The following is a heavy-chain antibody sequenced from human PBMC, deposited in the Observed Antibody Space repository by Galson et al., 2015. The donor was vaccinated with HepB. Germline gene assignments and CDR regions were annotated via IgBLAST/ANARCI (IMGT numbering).Heavy chain of an antibody. CDR2: IIPILGIA. J-gene: IGHJ3*02. V-gene: IGHV1-69*04. CDR3: ARVYYGSGSYWFDI. Sequence: SVKVSCKASGGTFSSYAISWVRQAPGQGLEWMGRIIPILGIANYAQKFQGRVTITADKSTSTAYMELSNLRSEDTAVYYCARVYYGSGSYWFDIWGQGTMVTVSS. D-gene: IGHD3-10*01. CDR1: GGTFSSYA.